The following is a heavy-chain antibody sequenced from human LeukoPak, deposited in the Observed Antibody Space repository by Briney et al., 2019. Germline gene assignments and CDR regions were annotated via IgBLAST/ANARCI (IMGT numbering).Heavy chain of an antibody. V-gene: IGHV3-21*01. J-gene: IGHJ4*02. CDR2: ISSSSSYI. CDR3: ARDLLYSYGDQAFDY. CDR1: GFTFSSYS. Sequence: KAGGSLRLPCAASGFTFSSYSMNWVRQAPGKGLEWVSSISSSSSYIYYTDSVKGRFTISRDNAKNSLYLQMNSLRAEDTAVYYCARDLLYSYGDQAFDYWGQGTLVTVSS. D-gene: IGHD5-18*01.